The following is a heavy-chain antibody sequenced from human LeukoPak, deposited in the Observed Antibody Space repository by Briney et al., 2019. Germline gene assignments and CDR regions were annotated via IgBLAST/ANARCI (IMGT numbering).Heavy chain of an antibody. V-gene: IGHV3-48*04. J-gene: IGHJ5*02. CDR1: GFTFSSYS. D-gene: IGHD3-22*01. Sequence: GGSLRLSCAASGFTFSSYSMNWVRQAPGKGLEWVSYIGSSSTIYYADSVKGRFTISRDNAKNSLYLQMNSLRAQDTAVYYCARVGYYDSSGHYYSGESWGQGTLVTVSS. CDR2: IGSSSTI. CDR3: ARVGYYDSSGHYYSGES.